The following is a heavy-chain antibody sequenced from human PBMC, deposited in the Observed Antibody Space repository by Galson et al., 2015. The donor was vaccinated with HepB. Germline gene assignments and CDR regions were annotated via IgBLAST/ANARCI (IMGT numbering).Heavy chain of an antibody. CDR3: ARARYYDSNGYYDAYDS. V-gene: IGHV4-30-2*01. CDR2: IFHGGIT. D-gene: IGHD3-22*01. Sequence: TLSLTCAVSGGSISSGGYSWSWIRQPPGKALEWIGYIFHGGITYNPSLTSRVTISVDGSKNQFSLKLSSVAAADTAVYYCARARYYDSNGYYDAYDSWGEGKTVTVSS. CDR1: GGSISSGGYS. J-gene: IGHJ3*02.